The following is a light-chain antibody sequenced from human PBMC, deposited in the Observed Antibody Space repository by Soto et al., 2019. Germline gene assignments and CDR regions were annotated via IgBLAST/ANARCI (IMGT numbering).Light chain of an antibody. V-gene: IGKV3D-20*02. J-gene: IGKJ5*01. Sequence: EIVLTHSPGTLSLSPGESATLLCRASRFVNSRYLAWYQQKPGQAPRLLIYDAYNRATGIPPRFSGSGSGTDFTLTISSLEPEDSAVYYCQQRHMWPITFGQGTRLEI. CDR2: DAY. CDR1: RFVNSRY. CDR3: QQRHMWPIT.